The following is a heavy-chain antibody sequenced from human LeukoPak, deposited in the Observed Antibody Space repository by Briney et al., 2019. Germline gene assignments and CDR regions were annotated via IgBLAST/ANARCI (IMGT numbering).Heavy chain of an antibody. J-gene: IGHJ4*02. CDR3: ARSVRGQNDY. CDR2: IDWDDDK. CDR1: GFSLSTSGMR. V-gene: IGHV2-70*04. D-gene: IGHD3-10*01. Sequence: SGPALVKPTQTLTLTCTFSGFSLSTSGMRVSWIRQPPGKALEWLARIDWDDDKFYSTSLKTRLTIPKDTSKNQVVLTMTNMDPVDTATYYCARSVRGQNDYWGQGTLVTVSS.